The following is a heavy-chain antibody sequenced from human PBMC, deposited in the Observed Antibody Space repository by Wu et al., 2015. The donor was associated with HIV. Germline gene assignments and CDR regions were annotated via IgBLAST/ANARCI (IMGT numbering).Heavy chain of an antibody. D-gene: IGHD5-12*01. CDR2: INPNSGGT. Sequence: QLVQSGAEVKKPGASVKVSCKASGYTFTTYYMNWVRQAPGQGLEWMGWINPNSGGTNYAQKFQGRVTMTRDTSISTAYMELSRLRSDDTAVYYCARSDISRRGSSGYVFFDYVGPGNAGPPSPQ. CDR3: ARSDISRRGSSGYVFFDY. V-gene: IGHV1-2*02. J-gene: IGHJ4*02. CDR1: GYTFTTYY.